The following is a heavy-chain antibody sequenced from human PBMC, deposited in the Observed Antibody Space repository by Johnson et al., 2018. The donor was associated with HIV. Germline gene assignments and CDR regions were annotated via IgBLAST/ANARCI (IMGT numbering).Heavy chain of an antibody. CDR1: GFTFSSYG. V-gene: IGHV3-30*02. J-gene: IGHJ3*02. D-gene: IGHD2-15*01. Sequence: QVQLVESGGGVVQPGGYLRLSCAASGFTFSSYGMHWVRQAPGKGLEWVAFIRYDGSNKYYADSVKGRFTISRDNSKNTLYLQMNSLRAGDTAVYYCAKDARSYCSGGSCHLGALDIWGQGTMVTVSS. CDR2: IRYDGSNK. CDR3: AKDARSYCSGGSCHLGALDI.